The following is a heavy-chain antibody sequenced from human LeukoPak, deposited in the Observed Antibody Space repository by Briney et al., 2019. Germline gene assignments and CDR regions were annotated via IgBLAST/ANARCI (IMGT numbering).Heavy chain of an antibody. V-gene: IGHV4-39*01. CDR1: GDSISSRSYY. CDR2: VYYSGTT. D-gene: IGHD3-10*01. J-gene: IGHJ6*03. CDR3: GRLFDFGSGKTYYMDV. Sequence: SETPSLTCTVSGDSISSRSYYWGWIRQPPGKGLEWIGSVYYSGTTYYNPSLKSRVTISVDTSKNEFSLNLSSVTAADTAVYYCGRLFDFGSGKTYYMDVWGKGTMVTVSS.